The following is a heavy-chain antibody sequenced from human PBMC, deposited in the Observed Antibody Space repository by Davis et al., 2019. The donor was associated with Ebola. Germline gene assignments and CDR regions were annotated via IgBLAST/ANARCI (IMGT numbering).Heavy chain of an antibody. V-gene: IGHV3-23*01. J-gene: IGHJ4*02. CDR3: AKGTRDY. CDR1: GFTFSSYA. Sequence: GESLKISCAVSGFTFSSYAMSWVRQAPGKGLEWVSAISGSGGSTYYADSVKGRFTISRDNSKNTVYLQMNSLRAEDTAVYYCAKGTRDYWGQGTLVTVSS. CDR2: ISGSGGST.